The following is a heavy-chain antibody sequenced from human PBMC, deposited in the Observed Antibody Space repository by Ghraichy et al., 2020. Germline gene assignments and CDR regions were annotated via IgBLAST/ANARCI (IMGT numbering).Heavy chain of an antibody. CDR1: GGSFSGYY. D-gene: IGHD3-3*01. CDR2: INHSGST. Sequence: SETLSLTCAVYGGSFSGYYWSWIRQPPGKGLEWIGEINHSGSTNYNPSLKSRVTISVDTSKNQFSLKLSSVTAADTAVYYCARGGDFWSGYPTRYYGMDVWGQGTTVTVSS. CDR3: ARGGDFWSGYPTRYYGMDV. J-gene: IGHJ6*02. V-gene: IGHV4-34*01.